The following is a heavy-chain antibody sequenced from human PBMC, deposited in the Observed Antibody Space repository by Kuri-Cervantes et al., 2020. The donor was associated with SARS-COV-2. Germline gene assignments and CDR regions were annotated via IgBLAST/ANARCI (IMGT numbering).Heavy chain of an antibody. D-gene: IGHD3-10*01. Sequence: ETLSLTCAASGFTFSSYSMNWVRQAPGKGLEWVSSISSSSSYIYYADSVKGRFTISRDNAKNSLYLQMNSLRAEDTAVYYCARGSHYYGSGKDAFDIWGQGTMVTVSS. CDR1: GFTFSSYS. J-gene: IGHJ3*02. CDR3: ARGSHYYGSGKDAFDI. V-gene: IGHV3-21*01. CDR2: ISSSSSYI.